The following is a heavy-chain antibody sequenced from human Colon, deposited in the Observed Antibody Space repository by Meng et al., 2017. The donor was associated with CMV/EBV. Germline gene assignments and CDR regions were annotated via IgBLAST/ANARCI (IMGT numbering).Heavy chain of an antibody. CDR2: IKHDGHEE. D-gene: IGHD3-9*01. J-gene: IGHJ6*02. CDR1: GFTFSSYW. V-gene: IGHV3-7*01. CDR3: ARSRNALVPYYDIPSL. Sequence: GGSLRLSCGASGFTFSSYWMTWVRQVPGKGLEWLAKIKHDGHEEKYLDSVEGRFSISRDNTKNSLYLLMSSLRAEDTAVYYCARSRNALVPYYDIPSLWGQGTTVTVSS.